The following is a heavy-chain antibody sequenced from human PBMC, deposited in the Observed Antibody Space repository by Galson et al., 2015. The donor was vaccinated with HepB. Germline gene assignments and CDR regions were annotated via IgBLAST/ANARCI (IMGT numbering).Heavy chain of an antibody. J-gene: IGHJ3*02. D-gene: IGHD3-22*01. Sequence: SVKVSCKASGYTFTSYYMHWVRQAPGQGLEWMGIINPSGGSTSYAQKFQGRVTMTRDTSTSTVYMELSSLRSEDTAVYYCARAGTNYDSSGTHDAFDIWGQGTMVTVSS. CDR1: GYTFTSYY. CDR3: ARAGTNYDSSGTHDAFDI. V-gene: IGHV1-46*01. CDR2: INPSGGST.